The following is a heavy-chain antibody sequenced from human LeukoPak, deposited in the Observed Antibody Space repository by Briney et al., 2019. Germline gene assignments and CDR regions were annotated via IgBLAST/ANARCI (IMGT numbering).Heavy chain of an antibody. CDR1: GFTFSNAW. CDR2: IKSKTDGGTT. V-gene: IGHV3-15*01. CDR3: SRAVRISGDAFDV. J-gene: IGHJ3*01. D-gene: IGHD2/OR15-2a*01. Sequence: PGGSLRLSCAASGFTFSNAWMSWVRQAPGKGLEWVGRIKSKTDGGTTDYAAPVKGRSTISRDDLESIAYLQMNSLKTEDTGVYYCSRAVRISGDAFDVWGQGTVVTVSS.